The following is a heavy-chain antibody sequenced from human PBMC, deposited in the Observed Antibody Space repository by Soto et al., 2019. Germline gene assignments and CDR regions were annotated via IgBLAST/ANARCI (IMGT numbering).Heavy chain of an antibody. J-gene: IGHJ5*02. D-gene: IGHD3-10*01. V-gene: IGHV1-69*01. CDR2: IIPMYGPA. Sequence: QVPLVQSGAEVKKPGSSVTVSCKASGGTFSSYAIHWVRQAPEQGLEWMGGIIPMYGPAKYVQRFQGRVTITADESTTTVYMELTSLTSQDTAVYYCARVTSMVRGVIDNWFDPWGHGTLVTVSS. CDR1: GGTFSSYA. CDR3: ARVTSMVRGVIDNWFDP.